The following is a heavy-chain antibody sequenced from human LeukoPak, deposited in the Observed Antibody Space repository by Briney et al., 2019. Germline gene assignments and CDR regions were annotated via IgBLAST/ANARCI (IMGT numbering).Heavy chain of an antibody. CDR1: GFTFSSYA. CDR2: ISGSGGST. V-gene: IGHV3-23*01. J-gene: IGHJ4*02. Sequence: GGSLRLSCAASGFTFSSYAMSWVRQAPGKGLEWVSAISGSGGSTYYADSVKGRFTISRDNSKNTLYLQMNSLRAEDTDVYYCAKSHRYCSGGSCLDYWGQGTLVTVSS. CDR3: AKSHRYCSGGSCLDY. D-gene: IGHD2-15*01.